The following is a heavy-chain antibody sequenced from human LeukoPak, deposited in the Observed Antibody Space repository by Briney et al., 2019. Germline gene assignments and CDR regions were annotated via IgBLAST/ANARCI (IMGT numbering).Heavy chain of an antibody. Sequence: PARSLRLSCAASALTFADYATHWVRQAPGKGMEWDSGINGSSSSIGYADSGKGRFTSARDNAKNSLDLQMNSLRAEDTALYYCAKDVDSGSYFLDYWGQGTLVTVSS. D-gene: IGHD1-26*01. CDR1: ALTFADYA. V-gene: IGHV3-9*01. J-gene: IGHJ4*02. CDR2: INGSSSSI. CDR3: AKDVDSGSYFLDY.